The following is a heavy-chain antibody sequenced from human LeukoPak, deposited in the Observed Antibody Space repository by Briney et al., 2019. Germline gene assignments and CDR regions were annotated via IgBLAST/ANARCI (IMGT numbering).Heavy chain of an antibody. CDR3: ARHTYSSGWYDGFDP. CDR1: GFTVSSNS. J-gene: IGHJ5*02. D-gene: IGHD6-19*01. CDR2: IYSDNT. V-gene: IGHV3-53*01. Sequence: GGSLRLSCTVSGFTVSSNSMSWVRQAPGKGLEWVSFIYSDNTHYSDSVKGRFTISRDNSKNTLYLQMNSLRAEDTAVYYCARHTYSSGWYDGFDPWGQGTLVTVSS.